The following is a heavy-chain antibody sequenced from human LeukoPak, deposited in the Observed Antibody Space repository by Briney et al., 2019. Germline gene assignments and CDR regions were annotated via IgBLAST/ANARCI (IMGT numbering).Heavy chain of an antibody. V-gene: IGHV4-59*08. CDR3: ARLQVGSGGYYFHDF. Sequence: TPSVAGRSAGGYYWSWIRQPPWKGLEWIGYIYYTGSTNYNPSLKSRVTISLDTSKNQFSLSLSSVTAADTAVYYCARLQVGSGGYYFHDFRGQGTLVTVTA. D-gene: IGHD1-26*01. CDR1: GRSAGGYY. CDR2: IYYTGST. J-gene: IGHJ4*02.